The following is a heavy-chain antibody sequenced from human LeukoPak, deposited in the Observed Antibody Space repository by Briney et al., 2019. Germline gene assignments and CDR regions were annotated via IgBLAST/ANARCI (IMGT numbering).Heavy chain of an antibody. CDR3: ARYDSGGFYRNFDY. J-gene: IGHJ4*02. CDR2: IYYSGST. CDR1: GGSISSSNW. Sequence: SGTLSLTCAVSGGSISSSNWWSWVRQPPGKGLEWIGNIYYSGSTYYSPSLKSRVTISVDTSQSQFSLRLSSVTAADTAVYYCARYDSGGFYRNFDYWGQGTLVTVSS. V-gene: IGHV4-4*02. D-gene: IGHD3-22*01.